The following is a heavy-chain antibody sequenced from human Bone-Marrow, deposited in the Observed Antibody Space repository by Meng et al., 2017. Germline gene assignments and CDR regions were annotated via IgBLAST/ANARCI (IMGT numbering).Heavy chain of an antibody. CDR1: GYSFTNYW. CDR2: INPADSDT. V-gene: IGHV5-51*01. CDR3: ARLGEVYYDSSGYPRPFDY. J-gene: IGHJ4*02. Sequence: GESLKISCQGSGYSFTNYWIGWVRQMPGKGLEWMGIINPADSDTRYSPSFQGQVTISIDKSISTAYLQWSSLKASDTAIYYCARLGEVYYDSSGYPRPFDYWGQGTLVTVSS. D-gene: IGHD3-22*01.